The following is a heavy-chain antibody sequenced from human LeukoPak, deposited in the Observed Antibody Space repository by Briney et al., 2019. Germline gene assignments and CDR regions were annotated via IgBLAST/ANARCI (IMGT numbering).Heavy chain of an antibody. D-gene: IGHD3-3*01. CDR3: ARVNDFWSGPPDY. J-gene: IGHJ4*02. V-gene: IGHV3-74*01. Sequence: PGGSLRLSCTTSGFNFRAYWMGWVRQAPGKGLVWVSRINTDGSSTSYADSVKGRFTISRDNAKNTLYLQMNSLRAEDTAVYYCARVNDFWSGPPDYWGQGTLVTVSS. CDR1: GFNFRAYW. CDR2: INTDGSST.